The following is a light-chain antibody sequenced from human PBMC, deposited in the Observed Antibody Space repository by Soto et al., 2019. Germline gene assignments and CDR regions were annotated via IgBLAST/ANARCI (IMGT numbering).Light chain of an antibody. CDR2: NTY. CDR1: SFNIGRNP. CDR3: AAWDDSLNGVV. V-gene: IGLV1-44*01. J-gene: IGLJ2*01. Sequence: QSVLTQPPAASGTRGQRVTISCSGSSFNIGRNPVNWYQQFPGTAPKLLIYNTYYRPSGVPDRFSGSKSGTSASLAISGLQSEDEADYYCAAWDDSLNGVVFGGGTKVTVL.